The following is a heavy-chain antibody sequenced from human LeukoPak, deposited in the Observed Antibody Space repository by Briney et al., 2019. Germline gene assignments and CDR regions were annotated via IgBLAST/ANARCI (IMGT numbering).Heavy chain of an antibody. CDR2: IYSGGST. Sequence: GGSLRLSCAASGFTVSSNYMSWVRQAPGKGLEWVSVIYSGGSTYYADSVKGRFTISRDNSKNTPYLQMNSLRAEDTAVYYCARDRIVEMATISDDWGQGTLVTVSS. D-gene: IGHD5-12*01. CDR3: ARDRIVEMATISDD. V-gene: IGHV3-66*01. CDR1: GFTVSSNY. J-gene: IGHJ4*02.